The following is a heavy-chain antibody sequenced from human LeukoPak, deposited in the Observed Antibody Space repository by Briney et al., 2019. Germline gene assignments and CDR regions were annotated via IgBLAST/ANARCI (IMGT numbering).Heavy chain of an antibody. Sequence: SETLSLTCTVSGGSISSSSYYWGWIRQPPGKGLEWIGSIYYSGSTYYNPSLKSRVTISVDTSKNQFSLKLSSVTAADTAVYYCAREGSCSGGSCYRWGNWFDPWGQGTLVTVSS. CDR1: GGSISSSSYY. CDR3: AREGSCSGGSCYRWGNWFDP. J-gene: IGHJ5*02. CDR2: IYYSGST. V-gene: IGHV4-39*07. D-gene: IGHD2-15*01.